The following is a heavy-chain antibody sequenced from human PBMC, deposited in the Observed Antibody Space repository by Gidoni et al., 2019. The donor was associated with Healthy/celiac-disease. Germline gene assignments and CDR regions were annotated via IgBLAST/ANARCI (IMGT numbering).Heavy chain of an antibody. CDR3: ARLRDSNWFDP. CDR1: SGSISISSYY. J-gene: IGHJ5*02. CDR2: VYNSGST. V-gene: IGHV4-39*01. Sequence: QLQLQESGPGLVTSSETLPLTCTVSSGSISISSYYWGWLRQPPGKGREWIGNVYNSGSTHYNPSLKSRVTISVDTSKNQFSLRLNSVTAADTAVYYCARLRDSNWFDPWGQGTLVTVSS.